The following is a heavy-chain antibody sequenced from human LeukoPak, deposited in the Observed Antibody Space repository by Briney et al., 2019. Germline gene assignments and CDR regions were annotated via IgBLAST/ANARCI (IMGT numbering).Heavy chain of an antibody. CDR3: ARDRGIAAQDDAFDI. CDR1: GGSITTFF. J-gene: IGHJ3*02. D-gene: IGHD6-13*01. CDR2: IYYSGST. Sequence: SETLSLTCTVSGGSITTFFWSWIRQPAGKGLEWIGYIYYSGSTNYNPSLKSRVTISVDTSKNQFSLKLSSVTAADTAVYYCARDRGIAAQDDAFDIWGQGTMVTVSS. V-gene: IGHV4-59*01.